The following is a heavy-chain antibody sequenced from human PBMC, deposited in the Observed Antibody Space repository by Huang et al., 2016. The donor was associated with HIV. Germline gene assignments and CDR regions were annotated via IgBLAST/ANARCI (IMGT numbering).Heavy chain of an antibody. Sequence: QVHLQQWGAGLLKPSETLTLPCAVSGASFTGNSWTWIRQTPGKGMEGIGEINDRGATIDKPSLGSRVTISIDRSKKQFSRRLSSMTAADTAVYYCARQWVLLDYLMGMDVWGQGTTVIVSS. CDR1: GASFTGNS. CDR2: INDRGAT. J-gene: IGHJ6*02. V-gene: IGHV4-34*01. CDR3: ARQWVLLDYLMGMDV. D-gene: IGHD3-3*01.